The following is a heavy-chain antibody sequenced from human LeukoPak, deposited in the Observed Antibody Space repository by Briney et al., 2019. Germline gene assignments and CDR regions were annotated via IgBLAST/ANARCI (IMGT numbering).Heavy chain of an antibody. V-gene: IGHV3-30*04. CDR1: GFTFSSYA. Sequence: PGGSLRLSCAASGFTFSSYAMHWVRQAPGKGLEWVAVISYDGSNKYYADSVKGRFTISRDNSKNTLYLQMNSLRAEDTAVYYCARDGIYSSSWYEYSLDYWGQGTLVTVSS. CDR2: ISYDGSNK. CDR3: ARDGIYSSSWYEYSLDY. D-gene: IGHD6-13*01. J-gene: IGHJ4*02.